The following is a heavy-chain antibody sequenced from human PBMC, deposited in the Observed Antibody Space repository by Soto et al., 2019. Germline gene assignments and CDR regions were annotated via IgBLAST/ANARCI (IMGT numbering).Heavy chain of an antibody. V-gene: IGHV1-58*01. CDR1: GFMFTSSA. J-gene: IGHJ4*02. CDR3: AAVPVLRLLKWLPAYFDY. D-gene: IGHD3-3*01. Sequence: SVKVSCKTSGFMFTSSAVQWVRQARLQRLEWIGWLVVGSGNTHYAQHFQERVTLTRDMYTGTAYMELSSLRSEDTAVYYCAAVPVLRLLKWLPAYFDYWGQGTRVTASS. CDR2: LVVGSGNT.